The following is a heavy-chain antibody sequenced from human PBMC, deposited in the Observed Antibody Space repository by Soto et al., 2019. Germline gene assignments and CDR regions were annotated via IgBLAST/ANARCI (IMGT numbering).Heavy chain of an antibody. Sequence: GGSLRLSCAASGFTFSSYEMNWVRQAPGKGLEWVSYISSSGSTIYYADSVKGRFTISRDNAKNSLYLQMNSLRAEDTAVYYCARARDGYNPDYWGQGTLVTVSS. CDR1: GFTFSSYE. J-gene: IGHJ4*02. V-gene: IGHV3-48*03. CDR3: ARARDGYNPDY. CDR2: ISSSGSTI. D-gene: IGHD5-12*01.